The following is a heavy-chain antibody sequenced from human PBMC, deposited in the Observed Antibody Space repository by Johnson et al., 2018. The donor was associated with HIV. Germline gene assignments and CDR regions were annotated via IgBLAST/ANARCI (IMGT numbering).Heavy chain of an antibody. CDR3: TTGKEVGARHDAFDI. V-gene: IGHV3-11*01. CDR2: ISSSGSTI. D-gene: IGHD1-26*01. CDR1: GFTFSDYY. Sequence: QVQLVESGGGLVKPGGSLRLSCAASGFTFSDYYMSWIRQAPGKGLEWVSYISSSGSTIYYGDSVKGRFTISRDNAKKILYLQMNSLRAEDTAVYYCTTGKEVGARHDAFDIWGQGTMVTVSS. J-gene: IGHJ3*02.